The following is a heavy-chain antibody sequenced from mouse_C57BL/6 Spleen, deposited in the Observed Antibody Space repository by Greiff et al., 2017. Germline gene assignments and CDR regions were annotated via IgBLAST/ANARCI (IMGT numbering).Heavy chain of an antibody. Sequence: VQLQQPGAELVKPGASVKLSCKASGYTFTSYWMQWVKQRPGQGLEWIGEIDPSDSYTNYNQKFKGKATLTVDTSSSTAYMQLSSLTSEDSAVYYCARCLGDYAMDYWGQGTSVTVSS. V-gene: IGHV1-50*01. CDR1: GYTFTSYW. CDR2: IDPSDSYT. J-gene: IGHJ4*01. CDR3: ARCLGDYAMDY. D-gene: IGHD3-3*01.